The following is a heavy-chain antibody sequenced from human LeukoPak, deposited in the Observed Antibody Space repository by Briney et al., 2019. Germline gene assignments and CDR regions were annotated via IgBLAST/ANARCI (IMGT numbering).Heavy chain of an antibody. CDR2: ISGSGGST. CDR1: GFTFSSYA. V-gene: IGHV3-23*01. D-gene: IGHD3-10*01. CDR3: ANPGRRFSYYGMNV. Sequence: GGSLRLSCAASGFTFSSYAMSGLPQAPGKALECVSSISGSGGSTYYADSVEGRFTISRDNSKNTLYLQMNSQRAEDNAVYYCANPGRRFSYYGMNVWGQGTTVTVSS. J-gene: IGHJ6*02.